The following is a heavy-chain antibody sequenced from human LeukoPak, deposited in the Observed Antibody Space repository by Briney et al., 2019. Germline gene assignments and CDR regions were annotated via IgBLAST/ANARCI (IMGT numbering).Heavy chain of an antibody. CDR1: GFTFTTNA. V-gene: IGHV3-23*01. CDR2: ISGRTGAT. CDR3: AKCGNSGCHLIDY. Sequence: GGSLRLSCAASGFTFTTNAMSWVRQAPGEGLEWVSAISGRTGATYYADSEKGPFTISRDNSKSTLYLQMDSLRAEDTAVYYCAKCGNSGCHLIDYWGQGTLVTVSS. D-gene: IGHD5-12*01. J-gene: IGHJ4*02.